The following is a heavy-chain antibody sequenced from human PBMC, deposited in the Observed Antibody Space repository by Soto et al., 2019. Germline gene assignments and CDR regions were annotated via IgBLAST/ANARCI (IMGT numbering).Heavy chain of an antibody. V-gene: IGHV1-18*01. CDR1: GYTFTSYG. CDR2: ISAYNGNT. J-gene: IGHJ3*02. CDR3: ARVTYYYDSSGYYQTVAFDI. D-gene: IGHD3-22*01. Sequence: ASVKVSCKASGYTFTSYGISWVRQAPGQGLEWMGWISAYNGNTNYAQKQQGRVTMTTDTSTSTAYMELRSLRSDDTAVYYCARVTYYYDSSGYYQTVAFDIWGQGTMVTVSS.